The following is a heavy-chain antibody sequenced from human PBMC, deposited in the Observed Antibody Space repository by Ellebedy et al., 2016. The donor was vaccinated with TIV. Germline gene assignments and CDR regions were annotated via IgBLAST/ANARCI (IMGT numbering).Heavy chain of an antibody. CDR1: GFSLSSSGVG. V-gene: IGHV2-5*02. D-gene: IGHD6-13*01. CDR3: AHRLAAGGIVH. CDR2: IYWDDDA. J-gene: IGHJ4*02. Sequence: SGPTLVXPTQTLTLTCTFSGFSLSSSGVGVGWIRQPPGKALEWLAVIYWDDDAHYSPSLKSRLTITKDTSKNQVVLTMTNVDPVDTATYYCAHRLAAGGIVHWGQGTLVTVSS.